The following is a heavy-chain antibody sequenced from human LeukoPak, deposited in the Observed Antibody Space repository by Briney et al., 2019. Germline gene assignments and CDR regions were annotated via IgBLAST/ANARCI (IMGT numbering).Heavy chain of an antibody. CDR1: TVSISDYF. CDR2: IYGGGVT. D-gene: IGHD5-12*01. CDR3: ARTPDLYSGHDYAFDF. J-gene: IGHJ4*02. Sequence: SETLSLTCTVSTVSISDYFWSWVRQPPGKGLEWIGYIYGGGVTNYSPSLKSRLTISLETSKNHDALKLRSVTAADTAVYFCARTPDLYSGHDYAFDFWGQGTLVAVSS. V-gene: IGHV4-59*01.